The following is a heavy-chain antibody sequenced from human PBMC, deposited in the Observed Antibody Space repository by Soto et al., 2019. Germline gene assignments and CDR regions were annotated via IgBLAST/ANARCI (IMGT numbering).Heavy chain of an antibody. CDR3: ARGSGHSSGYYAADAFDI. CDR1: GYTFTGYY. J-gene: IGHJ3*02. CDR2: INPNSGGT. D-gene: IGHD3-22*01. Sequence: ASVKVSCKASGYTFTGYYMHWVRQAPGQGLEWMGWINPNSGGTNYAQKFQGRVTMTRDTSISTAFMELSRLRSDDTAVYYCARGSGHSSGYYAADAFDIWGQGTMVTVSS. V-gene: IGHV1-2*02.